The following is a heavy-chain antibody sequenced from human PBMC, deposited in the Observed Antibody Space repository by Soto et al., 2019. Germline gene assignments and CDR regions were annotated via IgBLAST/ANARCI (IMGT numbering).Heavy chain of an antibody. Sequence: EVQLLQSGGGLVQPGGSLRLSCAASEFIFSNYAMNWVRQAPGKGLEWVSIVTSRGDTTYYADSVKGRFTISRDNSKNTLYLQVHSLTTEDTAVYYCAKDRLGGGLDYWGQGTLVSVSS. CDR3: AKDRLGGGLDY. J-gene: IGHJ4*02. CDR2: VTSRGDTT. CDR1: EFIFSNYA. D-gene: IGHD3-16*01. V-gene: IGHV3-23*01.